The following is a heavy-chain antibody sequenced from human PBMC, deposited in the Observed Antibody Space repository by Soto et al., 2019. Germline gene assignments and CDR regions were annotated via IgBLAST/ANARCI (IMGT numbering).Heavy chain of an antibody. D-gene: IGHD1-1*01. CDR3: ARATGTLRSRNCDY. J-gene: IGHJ4*02. CDR2: IYHTGST. V-gene: IGHV4-31*03. Sequence: SETLSLTCSVSGGSISTVGHYWTWIRRAPGKGLEWIGSIYHTGSTYYSKSLRSRLTMSVDTSKSQFSLRLSSVTAADTAVYYCARATGTLRSRNCDYWGQGSLVTVSS. CDR1: GGSISTVGHY.